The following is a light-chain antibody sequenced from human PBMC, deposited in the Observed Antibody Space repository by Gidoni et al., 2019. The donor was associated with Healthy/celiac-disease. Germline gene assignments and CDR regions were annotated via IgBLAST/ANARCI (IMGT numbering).Light chain of an antibody. Sequence: EIVMKQSPLSLPVTPGAPASIACRSSQSLRHSHVYNYLDWDLPKPGQSPQLLIHLGSTRAVGVPDRFSGSGSGIYVTLKIRRVEADDVVVYFCMQALQPPSFGGWTKVDIK. V-gene: IGKV2-28*01. CDR1: QSLRHSHVYNY. J-gene: IGKJ4*01. CDR3: MQALQPPS. CDR2: LGS.